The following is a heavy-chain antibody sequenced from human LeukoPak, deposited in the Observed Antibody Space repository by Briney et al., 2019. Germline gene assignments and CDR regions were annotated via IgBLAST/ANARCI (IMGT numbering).Heavy chain of an antibody. CDR2: INHSGST. J-gene: IGHJ6*03. D-gene: IGHD2-15*01. CDR1: GGSFSGYY. Sequence: RPSETLSLTCAVYGGSFSGYYWSWIRQPPGRGLEWIGEINHSGSTNYNPSLKSRVTISVDTSKNQFSLKLSSVTAADTAVYYGARSVVVVSTPPPTYYMDVWGKGTTVTVSS. V-gene: IGHV4-34*01. CDR3: ARSVVVVSTPPPTYYMDV.